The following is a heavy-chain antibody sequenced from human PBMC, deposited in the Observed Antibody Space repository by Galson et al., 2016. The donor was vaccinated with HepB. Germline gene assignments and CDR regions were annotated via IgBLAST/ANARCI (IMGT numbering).Heavy chain of an antibody. J-gene: IGHJ5*02. CDR1: GFTFSSYS. V-gene: IGHV3-21*01. D-gene: IGHD5-12*01. CDR3: ARDPSSGIGNWFDP. CDR2: ISSSSSSK. Sequence: SLRLSCAASGFTFSSYSMNWVRQAPGKGLEWVSSISSSSSSKYYADSVKGRFTISRDNAQNSLYLQMNSLRAEDTAVCYCARDPSSGIGNWFDPWGQGTLVTVSS.